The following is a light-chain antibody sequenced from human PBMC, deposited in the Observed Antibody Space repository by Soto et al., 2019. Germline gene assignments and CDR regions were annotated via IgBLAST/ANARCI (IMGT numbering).Light chain of an antibody. V-gene: IGKV3-15*01. CDR3: QQYHYWWT. J-gene: IGKJ1*01. Sequence: EIVMTQSPATLSVSPGERATLSCRASRNINSDLAWYQQKPGQAPRLLIYGASTRATGVPARFSGSGSGTEFTLTISSRQSEDFAVYYCQQYHYWWTFGQGTKVEIK. CDR1: RNINSD. CDR2: GAS.